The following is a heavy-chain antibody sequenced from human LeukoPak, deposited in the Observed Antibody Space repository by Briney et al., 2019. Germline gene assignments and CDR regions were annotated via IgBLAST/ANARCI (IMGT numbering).Heavy chain of an antibody. CDR3: ARNHSGATGTPGGWFDS. CDR1: GGSISDTRDY. J-gene: IGHJ5*01. CDR2: IYYSGST. D-gene: IGHD3-16*01. V-gene: IGHV4-39*01. Sequence: PSETLSLTCSVSGGSISDTRDYWGCIRQPPGKRLEWIGSIYYSGSTHYNPSLRSRVSMSIDTSKRQFSLKLASVTAADTGLYYCARNHSGATGTPGGWFDSWGQGTLVIVSS.